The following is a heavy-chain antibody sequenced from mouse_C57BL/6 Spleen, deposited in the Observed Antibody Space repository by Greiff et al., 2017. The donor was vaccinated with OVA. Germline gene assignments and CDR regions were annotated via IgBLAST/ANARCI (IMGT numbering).Heavy chain of an antibody. D-gene: IGHD2-1*01. V-gene: IGHV1-55*01. J-gene: IGHJ3*01. CDR3: ARGWGNYVAY. Sequence: QVQLQQLGAELVKLGASVKMSGKVSAYPFTSYWLTWVKQRLGLGLEWIGDIYPGSGIINYNEKFKGKATLTVDTSSSTAYMQLSSLTSEDSAVYYCARGWGNYVAYWGQGTLVTVSA. CDR1: AYPFTSYW. CDR2: IYPGSGII.